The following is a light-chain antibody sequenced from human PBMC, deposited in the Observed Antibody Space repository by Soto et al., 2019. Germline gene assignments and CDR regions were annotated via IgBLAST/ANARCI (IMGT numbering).Light chain of an antibody. Sequence: EIVLKQSPATLSLSPGERATLSCRASQSVSSYLAWYQQKPGQAPRLLIYDASNRATGIPARFSGSGSGTDFTLTISRLEPEDFAVYYCQQYVRSPWTFGQGTKVDIK. V-gene: IGKV3-11*01. CDR3: QQYVRSPWT. J-gene: IGKJ1*01. CDR2: DAS. CDR1: QSVSSY.